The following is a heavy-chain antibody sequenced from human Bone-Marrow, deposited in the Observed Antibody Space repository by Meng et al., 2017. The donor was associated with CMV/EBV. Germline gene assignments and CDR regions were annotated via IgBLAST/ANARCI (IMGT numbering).Heavy chain of an antibody. J-gene: IGHJ4*02. CDR3: ARGFSQRDY. V-gene: IGHV1-8*01. D-gene: IGHD2-2*01. Sequence: SVNVSCKASGYTFTSHDINWVRQATGQGLEWMGWMNPNSGNTGYAQKFQGRVTMTRNTSISTAYKELSCLRSEDTAVYYCARGFSQRDYWGQGTLVTVSS. CDR1: GYTFTSHD. CDR2: MNPNSGNT.